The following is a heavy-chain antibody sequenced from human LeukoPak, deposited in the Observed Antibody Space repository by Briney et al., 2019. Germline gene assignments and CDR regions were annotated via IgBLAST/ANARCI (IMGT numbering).Heavy chain of an antibody. Sequence: GGSLRLSCVASGFTFSSYGMSWVRQAPGKGLEWVSAISGSGGSTYYADSVKGRFTISRDNSKNTLYLQMNSLRAEDTAVYYCAKDTFMITFGGVIVESFDYWGQGTLVTVSS. CDR1: GFTFSSYG. D-gene: IGHD3-16*02. CDR2: ISGSGGST. J-gene: IGHJ4*02. V-gene: IGHV3-23*01. CDR3: AKDTFMITFGGVIVESFDY.